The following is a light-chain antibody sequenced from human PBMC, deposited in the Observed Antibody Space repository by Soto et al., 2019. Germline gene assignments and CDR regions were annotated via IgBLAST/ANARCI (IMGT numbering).Light chain of an antibody. Sequence: EIQMTQSPSSLSASVVDRVTITCRASQTVSIYLNWYRQKPGKAPELLIFAASDLQSGVPSRFSGSGSGTDFTLTISSLQPEDFATYYCQQTYTSPQTFGQGTKVDI. V-gene: IGKV1-39*01. CDR3: QQTYTSPQT. CDR2: AAS. J-gene: IGKJ1*01. CDR1: QTVSIY.